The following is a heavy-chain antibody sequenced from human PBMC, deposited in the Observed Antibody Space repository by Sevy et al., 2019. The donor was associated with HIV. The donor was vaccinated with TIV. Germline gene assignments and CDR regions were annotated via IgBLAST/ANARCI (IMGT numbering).Heavy chain of an antibody. Sequence: GGSLRLSCAASGFTVSSNYMSWVRQAPGKGLEWVSVIYSGGSKYYADSVKGGLTISSDNSKNTLYLQMNSLRAEDTAVYYCARDRVSGGPSWFDPWGQGTLVTVSS. CDR3: ARDRVSGGPSWFDP. CDR2: IYSGGSK. J-gene: IGHJ5*02. V-gene: IGHV3-53*01. CDR1: GFTVSSNY. D-gene: IGHD1-26*01.